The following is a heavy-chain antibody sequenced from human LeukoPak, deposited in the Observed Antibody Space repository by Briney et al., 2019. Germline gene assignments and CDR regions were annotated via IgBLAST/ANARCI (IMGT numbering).Heavy chain of an antibody. CDR1: GYTFTSYG. Sequence: GASVKVSCKASGYTFTSYGISWVRQAPGQGLEWMGWISAYNGNTNYAQKLQGRVTMTTDTSTSTAYMELRSLRSDDTAVYYCARDIHYSDSSGYPEYWGQGTLVTVSS. V-gene: IGHV1-18*01. D-gene: IGHD3-22*01. CDR2: ISAYNGNT. J-gene: IGHJ4*02. CDR3: ARDIHYSDSSGYPEY.